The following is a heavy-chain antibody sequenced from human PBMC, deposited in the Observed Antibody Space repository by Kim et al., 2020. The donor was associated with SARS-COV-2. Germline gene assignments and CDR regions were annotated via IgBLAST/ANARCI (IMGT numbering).Heavy chain of an antibody. Sequence: GVSLRLSCAASGFTFSNYAMSWVRQAPGKGLEWVSGMTGNGGITYYADSVRGRFTISRDNSKHTLYLQMDSLRVDDTAIYYCAKDREGPDWNSAFDYWGHGTLVPVSS. CDR3: AKDREGPDWNSAFDY. D-gene: IGHD1-7*01. CDR1: GFTFSNYA. CDR2: MTGNGGIT. V-gene: IGHV3-23*01. J-gene: IGHJ4*01.